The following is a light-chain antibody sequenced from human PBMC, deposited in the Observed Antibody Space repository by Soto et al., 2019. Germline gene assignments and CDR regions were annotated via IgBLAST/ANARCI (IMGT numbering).Light chain of an antibody. J-gene: IGKJ3*01. CDR3: QHYNNAPFT. Sequence: DIQMTQSPSSLSASVGDRVTITCRASQGISSHLGWYQQKPGKVPKLLIYAASTLQSGVPSRFSGSGSGTDFPLTISSLQPVDFATYYCQHYNNAPFTFGPGTRVDIK. CDR2: AAS. V-gene: IGKV1-27*01. CDR1: QGISSH.